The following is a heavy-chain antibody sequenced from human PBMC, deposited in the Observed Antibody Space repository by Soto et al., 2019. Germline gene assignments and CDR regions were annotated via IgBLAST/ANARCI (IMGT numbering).Heavy chain of an antibody. CDR3: ATRITVFGLLIPPFDP. CDR2: INHTGGT. D-gene: IGHD3-3*01. V-gene: IGHV4-34*01. Sequence: PSETLSLPCAVYGGSVNHYYWNWIPQPPGKGLEWIGEINHTGGTHHIPSLKCRVTRSVDTSRNQFSLRLSSVTAADTAIYYCATRITVFGLLIPPFDPWGQGTQVTVSS. J-gene: IGHJ5*02. CDR1: GGSVNHYY.